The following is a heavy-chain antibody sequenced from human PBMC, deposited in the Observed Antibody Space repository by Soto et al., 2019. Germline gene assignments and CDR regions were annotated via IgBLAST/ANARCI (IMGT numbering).Heavy chain of an antibody. V-gene: IGHV4-30-2*01. CDR1: GGSISSGGYS. J-gene: IGHJ4*02. D-gene: IGHD3-22*01. CDR3: ARSAIGSSGYYYDY. Sequence: SETLSLTCAVSGGSISSGGYSWSWIRQPPGKGLEWIGYIYHSGSTYYNPSLKSRVTISVDRSKNQFSLKLSSVTAADTAVYYCARSAIGSSGYYYDYWGQGTLVTVSS. CDR2: IYHSGST.